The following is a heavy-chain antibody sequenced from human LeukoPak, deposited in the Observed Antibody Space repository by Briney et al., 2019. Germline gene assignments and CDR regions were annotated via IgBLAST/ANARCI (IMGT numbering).Heavy chain of an antibody. V-gene: IGHV4-59*12. CDR1: GGSISSYY. J-gene: IGHJ6*03. CDR3: ARDFPGHYLGDKPSYYYYMDV. CDR2: IYYSGST. Sequence: SETLSLTCTVSGGSISSYYWSWIRQPPGKGLEWIGYIYYSGSTNYNPSLKSRVTISVDTSKNQFSLKLSSVTAADTAVYYCARDFPGHYLGDKPSYYYYMDVWGSGTTVTVSS. D-gene: IGHD2-21*01.